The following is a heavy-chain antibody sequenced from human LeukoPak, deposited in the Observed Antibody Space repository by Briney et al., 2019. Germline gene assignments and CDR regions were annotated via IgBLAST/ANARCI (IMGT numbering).Heavy chain of an antibody. D-gene: IGHD1-14*01. J-gene: IGHJ4*02. CDR2: IYYSGST. CDR3: VTIGMEV. Sequence: SETLSLTCTVSGGSISSYYWSWIRQPPGKGLEWIGYIYYSGSTNYNPSLKSRVTISVDTSKNQFSLKLSSVTAADTAVYYCVTIGMEVWGQGTLVTVSS. V-gene: IGHV4-59*01. CDR1: GGSISSYY.